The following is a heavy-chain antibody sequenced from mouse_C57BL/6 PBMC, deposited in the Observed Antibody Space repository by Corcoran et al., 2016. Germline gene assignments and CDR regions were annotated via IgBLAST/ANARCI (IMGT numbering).Heavy chain of an antibody. Sequence: EVQLQQSGPELVKPGSSVKISCKASGYTFTDYYMNWVKQSHGKSLEWIGDINPNNGGTSYNQKFKGKATLTVDKSSSTAYIELRSLTSEDSAVYYCARGGNYYAMDYWGQGTSVTVSS. V-gene: IGHV1-26*01. CDR3: ARGGNYYAMDY. J-gene: IGHJ4*01. CDR1: GYTFTDYY. CDR2: INPNNGGT.